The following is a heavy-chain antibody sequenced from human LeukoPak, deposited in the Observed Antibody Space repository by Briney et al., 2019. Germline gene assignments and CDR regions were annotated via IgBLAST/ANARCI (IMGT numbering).Heavy chain of an antibody. V-gene: IGHV1-3*01. CDR1: GYTFTSYA. CDR2: INAGNGNT. D-gene: IGHD2-8*01. CDR3: ASSPPFQDIVLMVYAWQFDY. J-gene: IGHJ4*02. Sequence: GASVEVSCKASGYTFTSYAMHWVRQAPGQRLEWMGWINAGNGNTKYSQKFQGRVTITRDTSASTAYMELSSLRSEDTAVYYCASSPPFQDIVLMVYAWQFDYWGQGTLVTVSS.